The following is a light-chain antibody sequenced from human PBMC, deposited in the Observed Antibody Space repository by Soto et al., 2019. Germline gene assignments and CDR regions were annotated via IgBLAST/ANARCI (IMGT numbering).Light chain of an antibody. CDR1: QSISTW. CDR2: KAS. CDR3: QQYSRSWT. J-gene: IGKJ1*01. V-gene: IGKV1-5*03. Sequence: DIHMTQSPSTLSASVGDRVTITCRARQSISTWLAWHQQKPGKAPKLLIYKASTLESGVPSRFSGSGSGTEFTLTITSLQPDDFATYYCQQYSRSWTFGQGTKVEIK.